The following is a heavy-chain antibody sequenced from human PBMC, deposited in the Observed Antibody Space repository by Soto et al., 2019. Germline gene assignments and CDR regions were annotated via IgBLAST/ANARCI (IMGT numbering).Heavy chain of an antibody. D-gene: IGHD1-1*01. CDR2: ISESGST. CDR3: ARGSGIVALPGELEDVNYDF. V-gene: IGHV4-34*01. J-gene: IGHJ4*02. CDR1: GQSFSGHS. Sequence: QVQLQQWGAGLVKPSDTLSRSCAVYGQSFSGHSWAWIRQRPGTGLEWIGAISESGSTYYNPSLKSRVTISTDTSKNQFSLKLNSVTAADTAAYFCARGSGIVALPGELEDVNYDFWGQGTLVNVSS.